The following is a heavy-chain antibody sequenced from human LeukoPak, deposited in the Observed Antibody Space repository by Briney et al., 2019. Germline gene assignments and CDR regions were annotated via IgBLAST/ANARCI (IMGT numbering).Heavy chain of an antibody. D-gene: IGHD3-16*02. CDR1: GFTFSNYW. J-gene: IGHJ4*02. V-gene: IGHV3-7*05. CDR2: INKDESEK. CDR3: ARDSSPGYYDYVWGTYPRY. Sequence: GGSLRLSCAASGFTFSNYWMSWVRQAPGKGLEWVANINKDESEKNYVDSVKGRFIISRDNAKNSLYLQMNNLRAEDTVVYYCARDSSPGYYDYVWGTYPRYWGQGTLVTVSS.